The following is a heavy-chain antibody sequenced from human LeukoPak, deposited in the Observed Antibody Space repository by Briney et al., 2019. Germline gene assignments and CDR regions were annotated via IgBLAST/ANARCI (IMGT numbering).Heavy chain of an antibody. V-gene: IGHV1-69*05. Sequence: SVKVSCKASGGTFSSYAISWVRQAPGQGLEWMGGIIPIFGTANYAQKFQGRVTITTDESTSTAYMELSSLRSEDTAVYYCAGSLSSSSPLMDVWGKGTTVTVSS. CDR2: IIPIFGTA. J-gene: IGHJ6*03. D-gene: IGHD6-6*01. CDR1: GGTFSSYA. CDR3: AGSLSSSSPLMDV.